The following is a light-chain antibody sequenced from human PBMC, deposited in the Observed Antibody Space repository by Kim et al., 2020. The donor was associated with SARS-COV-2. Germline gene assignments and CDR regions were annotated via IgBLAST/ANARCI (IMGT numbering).Light chain of an antibody. V-gene: IGKV3-15*01. J-gene: IGKJ2*01. CDR2: GAS. CDR1: QSVSSN. CDR3: HQYNNWHT. Sequence: EIVMTQSPATLSVSPGERATLSCRASQSVSSNLAWYQQKPGQAPRLLIYGASTRATAIPARFSGSGSGTEFTLTISGLQSEDFAVYYCHQYNNWHTFGQGTKLEI.